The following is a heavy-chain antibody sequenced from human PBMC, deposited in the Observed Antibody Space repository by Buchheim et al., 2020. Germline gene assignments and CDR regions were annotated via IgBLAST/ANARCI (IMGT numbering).Heavy chain of an antibody. CDR3: ARFLANYYDRRVQTDY. J-gene: IGHJ4*02. V-gene: IGHV4-61*02. D-gene: IGHD3-22*01. CDR1: GGSISSGSYY. Sequence: QVQLQESGPGLVKPSQTLSLTCTVSGGSISSGSYYWSWIRQPAGKGLEWIGRIYTSGSTNYNPSLKSRVTISVDTSKNQFSLKLSSVTAADTAVYYCARFLANYYDRRVQTDYWGQGTL. CDR2: IYTSGST.